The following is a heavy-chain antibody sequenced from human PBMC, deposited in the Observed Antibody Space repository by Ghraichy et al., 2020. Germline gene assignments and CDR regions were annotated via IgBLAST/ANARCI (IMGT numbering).Heavy chain of an antibody. CDR1: GFTFSSYW. V-gene: IGHV3-7*03. CDR2: IKQDGSDK. CDR3: ARDGPREWEGYYYMDV. Sequence: GGSLRLSCAASGFTFSSYWMSWVRQAPGKGLEWVANIKQDGSDKYYVDSVRGRFTISRDNAKNSLYLQMNSLRAEDTAVYYCARDGPREWEGYYYMDVWGKGTTITVSS. D-gene: IGHD1-26*01. J-gene: IGHJ6*03.